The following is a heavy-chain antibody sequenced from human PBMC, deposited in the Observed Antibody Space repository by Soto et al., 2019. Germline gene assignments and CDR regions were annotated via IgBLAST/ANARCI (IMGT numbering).Heavy chain of an antibody. CDR1: GGSFSGYY. V-gene: IGHV4-34*01. J-gene: IGHJ4*02. CDR2: INHSGST. CDR3: GRGGSYGGPGGFDY. D-gene: IGHD5-18*01. Sequence: SQTLSLTWAVYGGSFSGYYCSCILQPPGKGLEWIGEINHSGSTNYNPSLKSRVTISVDTSKNQFSLKLSSVTAADTAVYYCGRGGSYGGPGGFDYWGQGTLVTVSS.